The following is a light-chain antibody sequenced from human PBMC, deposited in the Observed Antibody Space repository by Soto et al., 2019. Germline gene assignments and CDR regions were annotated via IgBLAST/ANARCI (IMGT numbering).Light chain of an antibody. CDR2: TND. J-gene: IGLJ1*01. CDR1: SSNLGSNT. Sequence: QSVLTQPPSASGTPGQRVTISCSGSSSNLGSNTVNWYQQLPGTAPKLLIYTNDQRPSGVPDRFSGSKSGTSASLTISGLQAEDEADYYCCSYAGSSLYVFGTGTKVTVL. CDR3: CSYAGSSLYV. V-gene: IGLV1-44*01.